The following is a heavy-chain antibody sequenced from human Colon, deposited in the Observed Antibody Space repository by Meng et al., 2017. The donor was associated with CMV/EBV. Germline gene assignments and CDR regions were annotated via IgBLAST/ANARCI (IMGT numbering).Heavy chain of an antibody. CDR3: AREVRGRGFFDY. D-gene: IGHD3-10*01. Sequence: ASVKVSCKASGGTLGSYAVSWVRQAPGQGLEWMGKITTYSGNTNLPQKFQGRVTMTTDTSTSTAYMELRSLRSADTAVYYCAREVRGRGFFDYWGQGTLVTVSS. V-gene: IGHV1-18*01. CDR1: GGTLGSYA. J-gene: IGHJ4*02. CDR2: ITTYSGNT.